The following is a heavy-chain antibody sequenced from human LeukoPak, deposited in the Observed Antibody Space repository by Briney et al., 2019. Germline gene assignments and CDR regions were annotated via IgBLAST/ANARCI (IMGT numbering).Heavy chain of an antibody. J-gene: IGHJ4*02. D-gene: IGHD3-22*01. Sequence: PGRSLRLSCAASGFTFDDYAMHWVRQAPGKGLEWASGISWNSGSIGYADSVKGRFTISRDNAKNSLYLQMNSLRAEDTALYYCAKDSGYYYDSSGYSRHYFDYWGQGTLVTVSS. CDR3: AKDSGYYYDSSGYSRHYFDY. CDR1: GFTFDDYA. CDR2: ISWNSGSI. V-gene: IGHV3-9*01.